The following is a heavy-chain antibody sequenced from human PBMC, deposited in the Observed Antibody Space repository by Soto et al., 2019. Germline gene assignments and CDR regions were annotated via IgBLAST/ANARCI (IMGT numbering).Heavy chain of an antibody. D-gene: IGHD5-12*01. CDR3: VRGGYSGYDRYYFDY. V-gene: IGHV4-39*01. J-gene: IGHJ4*02. Sequence: SETLSLTCTVTGDSISSRSYYWGWIRQPPGKGLEWIGSIYYSGSTYNNPSLRSRVSMSIDTSKDQFSLKLKSVTASDTAVYYCVRGGYSGYDRYYFDYWGQGSLVTVSS. CDR2: IYYSGST. CDR1: GDSISSRSYY.